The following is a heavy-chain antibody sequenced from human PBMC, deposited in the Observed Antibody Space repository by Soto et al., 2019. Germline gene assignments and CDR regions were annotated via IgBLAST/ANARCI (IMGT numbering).Heavy chain of an antibody. CDR2: ISYDGSNK. Sequence: QVQLVESGGGVVQPGRSLRLSCAASGFSFSSYGMHWVRQTPGRGLEWVAVISYDGSNKYYADSVKGRFTSSRDNSKNPLYLPMNSLRAENTAVYCGAKGECGGDCYSFDAFDIWGQGTMVTVSS. V-gene: IGHV3-30*18. D-gene: IGHD2-21*02. CDR3: AKGECGGDCYSFDAFDI. J-gene: IGHJ3*02. CDR1: GFSFSSYG.